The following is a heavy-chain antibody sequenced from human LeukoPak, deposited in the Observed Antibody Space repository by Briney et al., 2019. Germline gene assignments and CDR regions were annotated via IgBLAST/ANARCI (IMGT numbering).Heavy chain of an antibody. D-gene: IGHD1-26*01. CDR2: IYYSGST. CDR3: ARRRVYSGSYSGVFDY. V-gene: IGHV4-59*08. J-gene: IGHJ4*02. Sequence: SETLSLTCTVSGGSISSYYWSWIRQPPGKGLEWIGYIYYSGSTNYNPSLKSRVTISVDTSKNQFSLKLSSVTAADTAVYYCARRRVYSGSYSGVFDYWGQGTLVTVSS. CDR1: GGSISSYY.